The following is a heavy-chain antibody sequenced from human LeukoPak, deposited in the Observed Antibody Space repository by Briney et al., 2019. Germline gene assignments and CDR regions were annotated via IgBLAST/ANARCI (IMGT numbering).Heavy chain of an antibody. V-gene: IGHV3-23*01. Sequence: PGGTLRLSCAASGFTFSSYGMSWVRQAPGKGLEWVSAISGGGGSTYYADSVKGRFTISRDNSKNTLYLQMNSLRAEDTAVYYCAKWARRYSSGWYLFDPWGQGTLVTVSS. CDR3: AKWARRYSSGWYLFDP. J-gene: IGHJ5*02. D-gene: IGHD6-19*01. CDR2: ISGGGGST. CDR1: GFTFSSYG.